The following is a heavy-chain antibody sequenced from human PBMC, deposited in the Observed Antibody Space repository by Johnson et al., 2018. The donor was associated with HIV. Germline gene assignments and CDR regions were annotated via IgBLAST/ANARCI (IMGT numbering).Heavy chain of an antibody. Sequence: VQLVESGGGLVQPGGSLRLSCAASGFTFSSYWMNWVRQAPGKGLEWVANIKEDVSEKYYVDSVRGRFTISRDNAKNSLYLQMNSLRAEDTAVYYCAREGEPDGFDIWGQGTMVTVYS. D-gene: IGHD3-16*01. V-gene: IGHV3-7*01. CDR2: IKEDVSEK. CDR1: GFTFSSYW. CDR3: AREGEPDGFDI. J-gene: IGHJ3*02.